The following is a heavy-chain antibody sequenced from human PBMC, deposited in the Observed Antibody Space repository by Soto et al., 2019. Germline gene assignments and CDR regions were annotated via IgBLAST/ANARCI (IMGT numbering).Heavy chain of an antibody. V-gene: IGHV3-33*01. Sequence: QVQLVESGGGVVQPGRSLRLSCAASGFTFSSYGMHWVRQAPGKGLEWVAVIWYDGSNKYYADSVKGRFTISRDNSKNTLYLQMNSLRAEDTAVYYCASEMATWGGYWGQVTLVTVSS. CDR3: ASEMATWGGY. J-gene: IGHJ4*02. CDR2: IWYDGSNK. CDR1: GFTFSSYG. D-gene: IGHD5-12*01.